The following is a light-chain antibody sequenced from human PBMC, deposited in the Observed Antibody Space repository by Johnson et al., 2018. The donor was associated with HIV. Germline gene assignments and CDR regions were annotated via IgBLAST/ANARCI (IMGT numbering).Light chain of an antibody. CDR3: GTWDSSLSADV. CDR2: GNN. CDR1: SSNIGNNY. J-gene: IGLJ1*01. V-gene: IGLV1-51*01. Sequence: QPVLTQPPSVSAAPGQKVTISCSGSSSNIGNNYVSWYQQVPGAAPKLLIYGNNKRPSGIPDRFSGSKSGTSATLGITGLQTGDEADYYCGTWDSSLSADVFGTGTKVTVL.